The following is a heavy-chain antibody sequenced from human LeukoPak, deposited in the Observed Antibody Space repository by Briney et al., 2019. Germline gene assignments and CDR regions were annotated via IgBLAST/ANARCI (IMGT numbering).Heavy chain of an antibody. CDR3: ARVPINYDFWSGFENWFDP. V-gene: IGHV4-38-2*01. CDR2: IYHSGST. J-gene: IGHJ5*02. Sequence: SETLSLTCAVSGYSISSGYYWGWIRQPPGKGLEWIGSIYHSGSTYYNPSLKSRVTISVDTSKNQFSLKLSSVTAADTAAYYCARVPINYDFWSGFENWFDPWGQGTLVTVSS. D-gene: IGHD3-3*01. CDR1: GYSISSGYY.